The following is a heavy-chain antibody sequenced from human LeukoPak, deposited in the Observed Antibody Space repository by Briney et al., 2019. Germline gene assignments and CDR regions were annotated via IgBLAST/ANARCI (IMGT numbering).Heavy chain of an antibody. Sequence: GGSLRLSCAASGFTFSSYNMNWVRQAPGKGLEWVSYISSSGSTIYYADSVKGRFTISRDNAKNSLYLQMNSLRAEDTAVYYCASSLTTPYYYYYYYMDVWGKGTTVTISS. CDR1: GFTFSSYN. D-gene: IGHD3-22*01. CDR2: ISSSGSTI. CDR3: ASSLTTPYYYYYYYMDV. V-gene: IGHV3-48*04. J-gene: IGHJ6*03.